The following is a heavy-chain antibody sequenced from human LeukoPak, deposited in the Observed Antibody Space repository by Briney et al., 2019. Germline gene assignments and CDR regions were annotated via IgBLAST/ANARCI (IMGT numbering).Heavy chain of an antibody. J-gene: IGHJ4*02. V-gene: IGHV3-7*01. CDR3: AREAGYSGYDGLDY. CDR2: IKQDGSEK. CDR1: GFTFSSYW. Sequence: GGSLRLSCAASGFTFSSYWMSWVRQAPGKGLEWVANIKQDGSEKYYVDSVKGRFTISRDNAKNSLYLQMNSLRAEDTAVYYCAREAGYSGYDGLDYWGQGTLVTVSS. D-gene: IGHD5-12*01.